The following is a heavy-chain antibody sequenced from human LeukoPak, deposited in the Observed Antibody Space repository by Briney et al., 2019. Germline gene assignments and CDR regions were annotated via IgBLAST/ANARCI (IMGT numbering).Heavy chain of an antibody. V-gene: IGHV3-11*01. CDR2: ISSSGSTI. D-gene: IGHD6-13*01. Sequence: PGGSLRLSCAASGFTFSDYYMSWIRQAPGKGLEWVSYISSSGSTIYYADSVKGRFTISRDNAKNSLYLQMNSLRAEDTAVYYCARALKYIAAAGRGDNWFDPWGQGTLVTVSS. J-gene: IGHJ5*02. CDR3: ARALKYIAAAGRGDNWFDP. CDR1: GFTFSDYY.